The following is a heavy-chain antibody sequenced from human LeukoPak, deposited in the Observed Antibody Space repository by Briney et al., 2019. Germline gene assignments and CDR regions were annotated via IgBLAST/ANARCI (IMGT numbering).Heavy chain of an antibody. CDR1: RGTFSSYA. Sequence: ASVKVSCKASRGTFSSYAISWVRQAPGQGLEWMGGIIPIFGTANYAQKFQGRVTITADESMSTAYMELSSLRSEDTAVYYCARDSAPLGYCSSTSCRTPGDAFDIWGQGTMVTVSS. D-gene: IGHD2-2*01. J-gene: IGHJ3*02. V-gene: IGHV1-69*13. CDR3: ARDSAPLGYCSSTSCRTPGDAFDI. CDR2: IIPIFGTA.